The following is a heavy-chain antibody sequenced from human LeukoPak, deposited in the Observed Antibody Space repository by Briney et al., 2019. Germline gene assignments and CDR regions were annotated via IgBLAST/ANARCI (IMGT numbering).Heavy chain of an antibody. D-gene: IGHD3-16*02. V-gene: IGHV3-11*01. CDR1: GFTFTSSA. CDR3: ARDHHYDYVWGSYRPNN. CDR2: ISSSGSTI. Sequence: GGSLRLSCAASGFTFTSSAMSWIRQAPGKGLEWVSYISSSGSTIYYADSVKGRFTISRDNAKNSLYLQMNSLRAEDTAVYYCARDHHYDYVWGSYRPNNWGQGTLVTVSS. J-gene: IGHJ4*02.